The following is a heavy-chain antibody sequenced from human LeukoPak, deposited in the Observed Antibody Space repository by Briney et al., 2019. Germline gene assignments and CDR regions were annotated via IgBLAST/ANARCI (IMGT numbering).Heavy chain of an antibody. J-gene: IGHJ6*02. CDR2: IYCSGGT. CDR3: ARHVMVGYYYYGMDV. Sequence: SETLSLTCTVSGGSISSSSYYWGWIRQPPGKGLEWIGSIYCSGGTYYNPSLKSRVTISVDTSKNQFSLKLSSVTAADTAVYYCARHVMVGYYYYGMDVWGQGTTVTVSS. D-gene: IGHD4/OR15-4a*01. CDR1: GGSISSSSYY. V-gene: IGHV4-39*01.